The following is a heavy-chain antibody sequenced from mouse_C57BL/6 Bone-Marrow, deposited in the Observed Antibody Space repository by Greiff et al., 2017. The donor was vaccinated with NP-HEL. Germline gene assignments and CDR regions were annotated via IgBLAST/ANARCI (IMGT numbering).Heavy chain of an antibody. J-gene: IGHJ2*01. CDR2: ISSGGSYT. V-gene: IGHV5-6*01. CDR3: ARRVYPDYFDY. CDR1: GFTFSSYG. Sequence: DVHLVESGGDLVKPGGSLKLSCAASGFTFSSYGMSWVRQTPDKRLEWVATISSGGSYTYYPDSVKGRFTISRDNAKNTLYLQMSSLKSEDTAMYYCARRVYPDYFDYWGQGTTLTVSS.